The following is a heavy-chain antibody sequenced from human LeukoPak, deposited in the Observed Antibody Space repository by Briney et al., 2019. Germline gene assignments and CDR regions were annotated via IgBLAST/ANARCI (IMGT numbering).Heavy chain of an antibody. CDR2: INWNGGST. CDR3: ARGAGQLAADYYFGY. J-gene: IGHJ4*02. V-gene: IGHV3-20*04. D-gene: IGHD6-13*01. Sequence: GGSLRLSCAASGFTFDDYGMSWVRQAPGKGLEWVSGINWNGGSTGYADSVKGRFTISRDNAKNSLYLQMNSLRAEDTALYYCARGAGQLAADYYFGYWGQGTLVTVSS. CDR1: GFTFDDYG.